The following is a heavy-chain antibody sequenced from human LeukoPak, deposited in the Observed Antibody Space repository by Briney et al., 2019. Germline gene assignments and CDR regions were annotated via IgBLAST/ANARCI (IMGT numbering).Heavy chain of an antibody. D-gene: IGHD6-19*01. CDR3: AREVRSSGYSLDY. CDR1: GDSFSSYY. Sequence: SETLSLTCAVSGDSFSSYYWSWIRQPAGKGLEWIGRIYSSGSTNYNPSLKSRVTMSVDTSKNQFSLKLRSVTAADTAVYYCAREVRSSGYSLDYWGQGTLVTVSS. V-gene: IGHV4-4*07. J-gene: IGHJ4*02. CDR2: IYSSGST.